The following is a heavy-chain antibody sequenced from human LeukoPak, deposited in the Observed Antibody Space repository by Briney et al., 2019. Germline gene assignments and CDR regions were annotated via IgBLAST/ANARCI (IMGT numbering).Heavy chain of an antibody. CDR2: ISSSSSYI. CDR3: ARVTPTLWFGEFDY. Sequence: PGGSLRLSCAASGFTFTTYNMNWVRQAPGKGLEWVSYISSSSSYIYYADSVKGRFTISRDNAKTSLYLQMNSLRAEDTAVYYCARVTPTLWFGEFDYWGQGTLVTVSS. D-gene: IGHD3-10*01. V-gene: IGHV3-21*01. J-gene: IGHJ4*02. CDR1: GFTFTTYN.